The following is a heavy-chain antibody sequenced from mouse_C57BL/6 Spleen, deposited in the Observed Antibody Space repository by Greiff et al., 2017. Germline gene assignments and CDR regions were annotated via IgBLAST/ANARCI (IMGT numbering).Heavy chain of an antibody. J-gene: IGHJ4*01. CDR2: ISSGGSYT. CDR3: ARRTGKAMDY. V-gene: IGHV5-6*02. CDR1: GFTFSSYG. D-gene: IGHD4-1*01. Sequence: EVKLVESGGDLVKPGGSLKLSCAASGFTFSSYGMSWVRQTPDKRLEWVATISSGGSYTYYPDSVKGRFTISRDNAKNTLYLQMSSLKSEDTAMYYCARRTGKAMDYWGQGTSVTVSS.